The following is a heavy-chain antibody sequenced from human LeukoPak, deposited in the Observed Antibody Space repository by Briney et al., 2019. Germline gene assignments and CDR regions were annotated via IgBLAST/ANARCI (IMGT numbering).Heavy chain of an antibody. CDR1: GFTFSNAW. Sequence: GGSLRLSCAASGFTFSNAWMSWVRQAPGKGLEWVGRIKSKTDGETTDYAAPVKGRFTISRNDSKNTLFLQISSLKTEDTALYFCTTDRYSSSWYNQINYWGQGTRVTVSS. J-gene: IGHJ4*02. CDR2: IKSKTDGETT. D-gene: IGHD6-13*01. V-gene: IGHV3-15*01. CDR3: TTDRYSSSWYNQINY.